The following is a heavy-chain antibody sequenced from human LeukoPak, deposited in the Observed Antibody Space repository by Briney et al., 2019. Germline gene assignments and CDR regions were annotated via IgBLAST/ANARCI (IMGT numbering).Heavy chain of an antibody. CDR2: ISGGGST. CDR1: GFTFSSYA. CDR3: AKDTRRYSSGCDI. J-gene: IGHJ3*02. D-gene: IGHD6-19*01. V-gene: IGHV3-23*01. Sequence: GGSLRLSCAASGFTFSSYAMSWARQAPGKGLEWVSAISGGGSTSYADSVRGRFTISRDNSKNMLYLQMNSLRAEDTAVYYCAKDTRRYSSGCDIWGQGTMVTVSS.